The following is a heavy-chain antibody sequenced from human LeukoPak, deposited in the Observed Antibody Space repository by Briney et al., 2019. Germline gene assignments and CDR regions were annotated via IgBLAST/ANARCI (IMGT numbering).Heavy chain of an antibody. CDR1: GFTVITND. CDR2: LYSDGNT. J-gene: IGHJ4*02. V-gene: IGHV3-53*05. D-gene: IGHD3-16*01. Sequence: GGSLRLSCAASGFTVITNDMTWVRQAPGKGLEWVSVLYSDGNTKYADSVQGRFTISRDTSKSTVYLQMSSLRPEDTAVYYCARDLLGLPHKYFDSWGQGTLVTVSS. CDR3: ARDLLGLPHKYFDS.